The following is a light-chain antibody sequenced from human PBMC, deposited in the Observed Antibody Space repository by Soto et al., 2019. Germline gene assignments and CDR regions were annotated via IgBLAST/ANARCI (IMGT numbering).Light chain of an antibody. V-gene: IGKV3-11*01. CDR2: DAS. CDR3: HQRGNGPPWT. CDR1: QSVSINY. J-gene: IGKJ1*01. Sequence: EMVLTQSPGTLSLSPGETATLSCSASQSVSINYLAWYQQKPGQPPRLLIYDASKRATGIPPRFSGSGSTTDFTLTISSLEPEDFAVYYCHQRGNGPPWTFGQGTKVDIK.